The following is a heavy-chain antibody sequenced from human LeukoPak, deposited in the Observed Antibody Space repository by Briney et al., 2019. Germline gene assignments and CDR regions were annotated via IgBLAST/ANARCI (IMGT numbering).Heavy chain of an antibody. V-gene: IGHV4-61*02. CDR2: IYTSGST. D-gene: IGHD3-10*01. J-gene: IGHJ5*02. CDR3: ARESGVTMVRGGQNWFDP. CDR1: GGSISSGSYY. Sequence: PSETLSLTCAVSGGSISSGSYYWSWIRQPAGKGLEWIGRIYTSGSTNYNPSLKSRVTISVDTSKNQFSLKLSSVTAADTAVYYCARESGVTMVRGGQNWFDPWGQGTLATVSS.